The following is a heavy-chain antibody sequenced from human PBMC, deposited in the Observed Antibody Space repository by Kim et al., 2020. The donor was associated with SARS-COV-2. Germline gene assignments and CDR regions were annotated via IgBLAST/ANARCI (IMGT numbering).Heavy chain of an antibody. CDR1: GGSFSGYY. V-gene: IGHV4-34*01. J-gene: IGHJ6*02. CDR2: INHSGRT. CDR3: ARVKKIIMIVVVSHPVYGMDV. Sequence: SETLSLSCAVYGGSFSGYYWSWIRQPPGKGLEWIGEINHSGRTNYNPSLKSRVTISVDTSKNQFSLKLSSVTAADTAVYYCARVKKIIMIVVVSHPVYGMDVWGQGTTVTVSS. D-gene: IGHD3-22*01.